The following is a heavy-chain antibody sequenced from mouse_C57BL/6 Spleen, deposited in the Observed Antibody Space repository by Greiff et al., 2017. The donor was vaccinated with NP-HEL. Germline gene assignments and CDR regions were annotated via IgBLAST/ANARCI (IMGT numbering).Heavy chain of an antibody. Sequence: QVQLQQPGTELVKPGASVKLSCKASGYTFTSYWMHWVKQRPGQGLEWIGNINPSNGGTNYNEKFKSKATLTVDKSSSTAYMQLSSLTSEDSAGDYCAREVRYYGSSCFDYGGQGTTLTVSS. CDR3: AREVRYYGSSCFDY. CDR2: INPSNGGT. J-gene: IGHJ2*01. CDR1: GYTFTSYW. V-gene: IGHV1-53*01. D-gene: IGHD1-1*01.